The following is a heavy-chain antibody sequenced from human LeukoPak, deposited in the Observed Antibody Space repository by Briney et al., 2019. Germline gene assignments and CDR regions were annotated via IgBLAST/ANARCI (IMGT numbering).Heavy chain of an antibody. V-gene: IGHV3-48*03. CDR1: GFTFSSYE. Sequence: GGSLRLSCAPSGFTFSSYEMNWVRQAPGKGLEWVSYISSSGSTIYYADSVKGRFTISRDKAKNSLYLQVNSLRAEDTGVCYCARDRYYGSGSYDYWGQGTLVTVS. J-gene: IGHJ4*02. CDR3: ARDRYYGSGSYDY. CDR2: ISSSGSTI. D-gene: IGHD3-10*01.